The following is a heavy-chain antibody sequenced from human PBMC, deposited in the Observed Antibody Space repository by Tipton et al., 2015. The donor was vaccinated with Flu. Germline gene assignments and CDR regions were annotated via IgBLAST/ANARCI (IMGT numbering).Heavy chain of an antibody. J-gene: IGHJ6*02. CDR1: GGSISNYY. CDR2: MYASGGT. CDR3: ARDSAAHYGMDV. V-gene: IGHV4-4*07. D-gene: IGHD6-13*01. Sequence: TLSLTCTVSGGSISNYYWGWIRQPAGKGLEFIGRMYASGGTRYNPSLKSRVTMSANTSKNQFSLKLSSVTAADTAVYYCARDSAAHYGMDVWVQGTTVTVSS.